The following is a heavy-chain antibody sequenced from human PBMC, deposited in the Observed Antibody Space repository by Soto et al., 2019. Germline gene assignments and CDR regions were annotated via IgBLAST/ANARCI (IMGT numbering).Heavy chain of an antibody. J-gene: IGHJ4*02. CDR2: IRGDSSAI. CDR1: GFIFNTYS. CDR3: ARWKTGTAFDY. Sequence: EEQLVESGGGLEQPGGSLRLSCAASGFIFNTYSMSWVRQAPGKGLEWVSYIRGDSSAIYYADSVRGRFTISRDNARNSLYLQMNSLRAEDTAAYYCARWKTGTAFDYWGQGTLVTVSS. V-gene: IGHV3-48*01. D-gene: IGHD1-1*01.